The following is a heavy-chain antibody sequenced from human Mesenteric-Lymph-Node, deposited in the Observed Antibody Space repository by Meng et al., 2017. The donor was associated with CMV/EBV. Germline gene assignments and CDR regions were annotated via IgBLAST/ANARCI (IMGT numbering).Heavy chain of an antibody. V-gene: IGHV1-8*01. CDR2: MDPKSGDT. J-gene: IGHJ4*02. D-gene: IGHD3-10*01. CDR3: ARGSPNYFGSGGYF. CDR1: GYTCTDYD. Sequence: KASGYTCTDYDINWVRQATGQGLEWMGWMDPKSGDTSLAQKFQGRVSMTRDTSLSTAYMDLSGLTSEDTAVYYCARGSPNYFGSGGYFWGQGTLVTVSS.